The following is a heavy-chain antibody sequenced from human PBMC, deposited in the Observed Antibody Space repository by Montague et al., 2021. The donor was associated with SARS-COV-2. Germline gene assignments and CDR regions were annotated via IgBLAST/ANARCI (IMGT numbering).Heavy chain of an antibody. V-gene: IGHV4-39*01. CDR1: GGSVGSSHYY. CDR3: ARGLYNWNYEHWFDT. D-gene: IGHD1-7*01. Sequence: ETLSLTCTVSGGSVGSSHYYWAWIRQPPGKGLEWIGTIYYSGSTYYNPXPRSRVTIDVDASTNQFSLKLHSVTAADTAVYFCARGLYNWNYEHWFDTWGQGTLVTVSS. CDR2: IYYSGST. J-gene: IGHJ5*02.